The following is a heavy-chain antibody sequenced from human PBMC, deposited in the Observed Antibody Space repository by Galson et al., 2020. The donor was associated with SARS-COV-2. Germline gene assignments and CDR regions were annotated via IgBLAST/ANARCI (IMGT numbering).Heavy chain of an antibody. V-gene: IGHV4-30-4*01. CDR2: IYYSGST. CDR1: GGSISSGDYY. CDR3: VLDDDYSNEEYYMDV. D-gene: IGHD4-4*01. J-gene: IGHJ6*03. Sequence: SQTLSLTCTVSGGSISSGDYYWSWIRQPPGKGLEWIGYIYYSGSTYYNPSLKSRVTISVDTSKKQFSLKLNSVTAADTAVYYCVLDDDYSNEEYYMDVWGKGTTVTVSS.